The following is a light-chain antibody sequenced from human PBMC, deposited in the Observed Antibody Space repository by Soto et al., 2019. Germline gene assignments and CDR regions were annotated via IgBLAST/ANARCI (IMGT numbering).Light chain of an antibody. Sequence: EIVMTQSPATLSVSPGERATLSCRASQSVSSNLAWYQQKPGQAPRLLIFAASTRATGIPARFSGSGSGTDFTLTISSLQSEDFAVYHCHQYYKWPQTFGQGTKVDIK. CDR3: HQYYKWPQT. CDR1: QSVSSN. V-gene: IGKV3-15*01. CDR2: AAS. J-gene: IGKJ1*01.